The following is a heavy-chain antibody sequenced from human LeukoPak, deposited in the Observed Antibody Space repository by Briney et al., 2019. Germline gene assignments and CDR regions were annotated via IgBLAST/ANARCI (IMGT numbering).Heavy chain of an antibody. Sequence: SVKVSCEASGGTFSSYAISWVRQAPGQGLEWMGGIIPIFGTANYAQKFQGRVTITADKSTSTAYMELSSLRSENTAVYYCARVVDTAMANNDAFDIWGQGTMVTVSS. J-gene: IGHJ3*02. CDR3: ARVVDTAMANNDAFDI. CDR2: IIPIFGTA. V-gene: IGHV1-69*06. CDR1: GGTFSSYA. D-gene: IGHD5-18*01.